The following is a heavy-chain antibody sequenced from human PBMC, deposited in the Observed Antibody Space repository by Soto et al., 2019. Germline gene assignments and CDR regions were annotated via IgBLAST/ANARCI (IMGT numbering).Heavy chain of an antibody. D-gene: IGHD4-17*01. V-gene: IGHV1-69*12. Sequence: QVQLVQSGAEVKKPGSSVKVSCKASGGSLSNYGISWVRQAPGQGLEWMGGIIPVFGTANYAQKFQGRVTIPAEESTSIVYMEVTSLRSEDTAVYYCARGDATKIVVTTYYGMDVWGQGTTVTVSS. CDR1: GGSLSNYG. J-gene: IGHJ6*02. CDR2: IIPVFGTA. CDR3: ARGDATKIVVTTYYGMDV.